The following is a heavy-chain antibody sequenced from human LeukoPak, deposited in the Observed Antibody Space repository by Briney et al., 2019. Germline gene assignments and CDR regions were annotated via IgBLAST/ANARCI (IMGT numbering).Heavy chain of an antibody. V-gene: IGHV4-39*07. CDR3: VRVASGEEINWFDP. J-gene: IGHJ5*02. CDR1: GGSISSSSYY. Sequence: SETLSLTCTVSGGSISSSSYYWGWIRQPPGKGLEWIGSSYYSGSTYYNPSLKSRVTISVDTSKNQFSLKLSSVTAADTAVYYCVRVASGEEINWFDPWGQGTLVTVSS. CDR2: SYYSGST. D-gene: IGHD1-26*01.